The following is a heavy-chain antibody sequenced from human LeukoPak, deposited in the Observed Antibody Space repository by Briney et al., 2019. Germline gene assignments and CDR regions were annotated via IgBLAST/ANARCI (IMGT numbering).Heavy chain of an antibody. J-gene: IGHJ4*02. V-gene: IGHV1-18*01. CDR2: ISAYNGNT. CDR1: GGTFSSYA. Sequence: ASVKVSCKASGGTFSSYAISWVRQAPGQGLEWMGWISAYNGNTNYAQKLQGRVTMTTGTSTSTAYMELRSLRSDDTAVYYCARTAGSGWHPFDYWGQGTLVTVSS. D-gene: IGHD6-19*01. CDR3: ARTAGSGWHPFDY.